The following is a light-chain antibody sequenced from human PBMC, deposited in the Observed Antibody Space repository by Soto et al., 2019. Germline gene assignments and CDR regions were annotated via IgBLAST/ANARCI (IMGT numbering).Light chain of an antibody. CDR2: EVS. J-gene: IGLJ1*01. Sequence: QTALTQSASVSGAPGQSINIFYTGTSNDVGSYSLVSLYQQHPGKAPKLMLYEVSTRPSGVSNRFSVSKAGNTASLTISVNQAEDDADYYCCSYPGSRTFLYVFGTGTKVT. CDR3: CSYPGSRTFLYV. CDR1: SNDVGSYSL. V-gene: IGLV2-23*02.